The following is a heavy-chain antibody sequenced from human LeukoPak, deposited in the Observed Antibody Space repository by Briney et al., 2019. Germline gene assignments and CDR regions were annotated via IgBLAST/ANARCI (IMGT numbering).Heavy chain of an antibody. CDR3: ARRMWTAAGTRWFDP. D-gene: IGHD6-13*01. CDR2: INHSGST. V-gene: IGHV4-34*01. CDR1: GGSFSGYY. Sequence: KPSETLSLTCAVYGGSFSGYYWSWIRQPPGKGLEWIGEINHSGSTNYNPSLKSRVTISVDTSKNQFSLKLSSVTAADTAVYYCARRMWTAAGTRWFDPWGQGTLVTVSS. J-gene: IGHJ5*02.